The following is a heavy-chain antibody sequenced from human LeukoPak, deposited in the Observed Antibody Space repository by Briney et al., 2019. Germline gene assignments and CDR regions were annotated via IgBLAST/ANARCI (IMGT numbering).Heavy chain of an antibody. CDR1: GGSISSSSYY. D-gene: IGHD3-10*01. Sequence: SKTLSLTCTVSGGSISSSSYYWGWIRQPPGKGLEWIGNIYHSGNTYYKPSLKSRVTISVDTSKNQFSLRLTAVTAADTAVYYCARLRGKSGSGWGQGTLVTVSS. J-gene: IGHJ4*02. V-gene: IGHV4-39*01. CDR2: IYHSGNT. CDR3: ARLRGKSGSG.